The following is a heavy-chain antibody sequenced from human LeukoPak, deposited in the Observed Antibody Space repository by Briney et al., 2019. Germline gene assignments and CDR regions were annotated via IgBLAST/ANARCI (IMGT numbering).Heavy chain of an antibody. J-gene: IGHJ6*02. Sequence: SETLSLTCAVYGGSFSGYYWSWIRQPSGKGLEWIGEINHSGSTNYNPSLKSRVTISVDTSKNQFSLKLSSVTAADTAVYYCASTISSSWNVYYYGMDVWGQGTTFTVSS. D-gene: IGHD6-13*01. V-gene: IGHV4-34*01. CDR2: INHSGST. CDR1: GGSFSGYY. CDR3: ASTISSSWNVYYYGMDV.